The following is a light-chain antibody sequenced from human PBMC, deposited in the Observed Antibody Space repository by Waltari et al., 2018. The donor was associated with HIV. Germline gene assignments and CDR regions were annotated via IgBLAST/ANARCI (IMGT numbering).Light chain of an antibody. CDR2: EVT. CDR1: SSEIGNYNF. V-gene: IGLV2-14*01. J-gene: IGLJ3*02. CDR3: SSYTGSGTLVV. Sequence: QSALTQPASVSGSPGQSITISCTGTSSEIGNYNFVSWYQQHPGKAPKLLIYEVTNRPSGVSNRFSGSKSGNTASLTISGLQAEDEGDYFCSSYTGSGTLVVFGGGTNLTVL.